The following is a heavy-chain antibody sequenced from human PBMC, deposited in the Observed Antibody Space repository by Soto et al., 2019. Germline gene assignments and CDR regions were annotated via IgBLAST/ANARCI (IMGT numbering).Heavy chain of an antibody. CDR3: ARAGSYHLIFDY. D-gene: IGHD3-10*01. V-gene: IGHV4-59*01. Sequence: SETLSLTCTVSGGSIRSYYWSWIRQPPGKGLEWIGYIYYSGSTNYNPSLKSRVTISVDTSKNQFSLKLSSVTAADTAVYYCARAGSYHLIFDYWGQGTLVTVSS. CDR2: IYYSGST. CDR1: GGSIRSYY. J-gene: IGHJ4*02.